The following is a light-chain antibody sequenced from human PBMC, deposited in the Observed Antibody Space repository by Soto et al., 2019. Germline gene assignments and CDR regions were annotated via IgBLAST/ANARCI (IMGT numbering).Light chain of an antibody. CDR1: QSVSSN. J-gene: IGKJ2*01. Sequence: EIVMTQSPATLSVSPGERATLSCRASQSVSSNLAWYQQKPGQAPRLLIYGASTRATGIPARFSGSGSGTEFPLTISSLQSEDCAVYYCQQYNNWPPYTFGQGTKLEIK. CDR2: GAS. V-gene: IGKV3-15*01. CDR3: QQYNNWPPYT.